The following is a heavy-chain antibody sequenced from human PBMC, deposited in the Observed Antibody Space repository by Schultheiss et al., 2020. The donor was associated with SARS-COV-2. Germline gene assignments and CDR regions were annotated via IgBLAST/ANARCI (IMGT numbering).Heavy chain of an antibody. J-gene: IGHJ4*02. CDR2: IYHSGST. D-gene: IGHD3-3*01. CDR1: GGSISSGGYS. V-gene: IGHV4-30-2*01. CDR3: ARANYDFWSGYWGGFDY. Sequence: SETLSLTCAVSGGSISSGGYSWSWIRQPPGKGLEWIGEIYHSGSTNYNPSLKSRVTISVDTSKNQFSLKLSSVTAADTAVYYCARANYDFWSGYWGGFDYWGQGTLVTVSS.